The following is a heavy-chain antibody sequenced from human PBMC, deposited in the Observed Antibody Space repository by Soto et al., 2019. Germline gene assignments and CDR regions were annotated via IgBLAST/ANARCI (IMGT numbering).Heavy chain of an antibody. CDR2: IWYDGSYK. V-gene: IGHV3-33*01. J-gene: IGHJ2*01. Sequence: QVQLVESGGGVVQPGKSLRVSCAASGFTFSSYAMHWVRQAPGKGLEWVAIIWYDGSYKYYADSVKGRFTISRDNSKNTLYLQMNSLRAEYTAVYYCARGPHILTVYTHWYFDLWGRGTLVTVSS. D-gene: IGHD3-9*01. CDR1: GFTFSSYA. CDR3: ARGPHILTVYTHWYFDL.